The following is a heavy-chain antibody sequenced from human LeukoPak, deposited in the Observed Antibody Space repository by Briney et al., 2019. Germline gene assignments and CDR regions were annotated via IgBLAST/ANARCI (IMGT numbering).Heavy chain of an antibody. Sequence: GGSLRLSCAVSGFTATNARMTWVRRAPGKGLDWVGRIKSKTDGGTADYAAPVKGRFTISRDDSKNTLYLQMNSLKTEDTAVYYCATDSPPTKWGQGTLVTVSS. CDR3: ATDSPPTK. CDR2: IKSKTDGGTA. J-gene: IGHJ4*02. V-gene: IGHV3-15*01. CDR1: GFTATNAR. D-gene: IGHD2-8*01.